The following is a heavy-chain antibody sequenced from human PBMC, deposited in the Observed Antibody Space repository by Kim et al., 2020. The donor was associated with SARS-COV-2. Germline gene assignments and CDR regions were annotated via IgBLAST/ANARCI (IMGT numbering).Heavy chain of an antibody. J-gene: IGHJ4*02. Sequence: ASVKVSCKASGYTFTSYGISWVRQAPGQGLEWMGWISAYNGNTNYAQKLQGRVTMTTDTSTSTAYMELRSLISDDTAVYYCARDVARERITMIVVVITTSVDLAYWGQGTLGTVSS. CDR3: ARDVARERITMIVVVITTSVDLAY. V-gene: IGHV1-18*04. CDR2: ISAYNGNT. CDR1: GYTFTSYG. D-gene: IGHD3-22*01.